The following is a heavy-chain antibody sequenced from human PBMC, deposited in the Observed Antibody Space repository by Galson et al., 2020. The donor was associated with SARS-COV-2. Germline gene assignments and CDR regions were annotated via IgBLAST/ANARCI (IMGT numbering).Heavy chain of an antibody. CDR1: TSYW. J-gene: IGHJ1*01. CDR3: ARQINYGGNPIEYFQH. D-gene: IGHD4-17*01. V-gene: IGHV5-51*01. CDR2: IYPGDSDT. Sequence: TSYWIGWVRQMPGKGLEWMGIIYPGDSDTRYSPSFQGQVTISADKSISTAYLQWSSLKASDTAMYYCARQINYGGNPIEYFQHWGQGTLVTVSS.